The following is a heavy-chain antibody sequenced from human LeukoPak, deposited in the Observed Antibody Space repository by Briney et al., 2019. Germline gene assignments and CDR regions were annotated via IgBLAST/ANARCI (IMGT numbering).Heavy chain of an antibody. V-gene: IGHV3-30*18. CDR3: AKDRWHQLVSYPHHY. CDR2: ISYDGRNK. J-gene: IGHJ4*02. Sequence: GRSLRLACAASGFTFSSYAMHWVRQAPGKGLEWVAVISYDGRNKYYAESVKGRITISRDNSKNTLYLQMNSQRAEDTAVYYCAKDRWHQLVSYPHHYWGQGTLVSVSS. CDR1: GFTFSSYA. D-gene: IGHD6-13*01.